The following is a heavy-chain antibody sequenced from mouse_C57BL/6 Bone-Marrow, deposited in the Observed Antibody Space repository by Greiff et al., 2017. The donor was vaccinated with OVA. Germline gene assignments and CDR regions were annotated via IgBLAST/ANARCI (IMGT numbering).Heavy chain of an antibody. CDR3: GRSSYEGYSL. CDR1: GYTFTGYW. V-gene: IGHV1-9*01. D-gene: IGHD2-3*01. J-gene: IGHJ3*01. CDR2: ILPGNGGT. Sequence: QVQLQQSGAVLMKPGASVKLSCKASGYTFTGYWIEWVKQRPGHGLEWIGEILPGNGGTNYNEKFKGKATLTADTSSNTAYMQLSSLTTEDSAIYYCGRSSYEGYSLWGQGTLVTVSA.